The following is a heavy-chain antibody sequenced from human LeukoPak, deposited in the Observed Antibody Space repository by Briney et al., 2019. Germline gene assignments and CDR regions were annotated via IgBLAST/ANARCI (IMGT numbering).Heavy chain of an antibody. Sequence: GGSLRLSCVASGFSFKDHGMHWVRQAPGKGLEWVAFVRYDGSQILYTDSVKGRFIISRDNSKSTLHLQIDRLRVDDTAVYYCARTNLASRLDVWGKGTTVTVSS. J-gene: IGHJ6*04. D-gene: IGHD6-6*01. V-gene: IGHV3-30*02. CDR2: VRYDGSQI. CDR1: GFSFKDHG. CDR3: ARTNLASRLDV.